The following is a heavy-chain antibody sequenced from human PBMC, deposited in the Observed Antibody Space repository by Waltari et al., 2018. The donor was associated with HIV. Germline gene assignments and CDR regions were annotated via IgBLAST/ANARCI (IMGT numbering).Heavy chain of an antibody. CDR2: IKQDGSGK. Sequence: EVQLVESGGGLVQPGGSLRLSCAASGFTVSSYWMGWVRQAPGKGLEWVSNIKQDGSGKYDVDSVNGRFTISRDNDENSRYLQMNSLRAEDTAVYYCARGGFYGSGSKVNWGQGTLVTVSS. CDR1: GFTVSSYW. V-gene: IGHV3-7*04. CDR3: ARGGFYGSGSKVN. J-gene: IGHJ4*02. D-gene: IGHD3-10*01.